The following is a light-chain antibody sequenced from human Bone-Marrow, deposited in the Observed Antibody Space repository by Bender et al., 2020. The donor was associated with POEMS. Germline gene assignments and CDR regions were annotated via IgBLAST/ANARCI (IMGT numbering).Light chain of an antibody. J-gene: IGLJ3*02. V-gene: IGLV2-14*03. Sequence: QSALTQPASVSGSPGQSITFSCTGTSSDLGGYNYVSWYQQHPGKAPKLMIYDVSNRPSGVSNRFSGSKSGNTASLTISGLQAEDEADYYCSSYTSSSTLVFGGGTKVTVL. CDR1: SSDLGGYNY. CDR3: SSYTSSSTLV. CDR2: DVS.